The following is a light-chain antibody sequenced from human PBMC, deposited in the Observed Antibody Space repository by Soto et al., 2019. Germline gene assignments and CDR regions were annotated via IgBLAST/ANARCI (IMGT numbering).Light chain of an antibody. CDR2: GAS. V-gene: IGKV3-15*01. J-gene: IGKJ5*01. Sequence: EIVLTQSPGTLSLSPGERATLSCRASQSVSSNLAWYQQKPGQAPRLLIYGASTRATGIPARFSGSGSGTEFTLTISSLQSEDFAVYSCQQYNNWPPITFGQGTRLEIK. CDR1: QSVSSN. CDR3: QQYNNWPPIT.